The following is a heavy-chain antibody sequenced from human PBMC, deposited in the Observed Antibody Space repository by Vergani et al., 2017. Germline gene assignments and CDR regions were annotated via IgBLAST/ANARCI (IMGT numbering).Heavy chain of an antibody. D-gene: IGHD2-15*01. V-gene: IGHV3-23*01. CDR3: TKGSGGYTDYCFDY. CDR2: VSGSSGTR. CDR1: GFSFPGYA. Sequence: EVQLLESGGGLVQPGGSLRLSCEASGFSFPGYAMSWVRQAPGKGLEWVSSVSGSSGTRYYADSVKGRFIISRDNSKNTLHLQMNSLRADDTAVYYCTKGSGGYTDYCFDYWGQGTLVTVSS. J-gene: IGHJ4*03.